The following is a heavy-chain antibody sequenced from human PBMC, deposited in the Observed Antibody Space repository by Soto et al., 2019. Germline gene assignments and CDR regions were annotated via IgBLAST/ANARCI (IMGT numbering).Heavy chain of an antibody. Sequence: QVQLVQSGAEMKKPGSSVKVSCQSSGGTFNTYAMNWVRQAPGQGPEWMGDISPMFGAANYAPKFQGRVTITAYESTGTTYMQVSSLTSEDTALYFCSREVHVHTPAFVYWGQGTPVTVSS. V-gene: IGHV1-69*19. J-gene: IGHJ4*02. CDR2: ISPMFGAA. CDR3: SREVHVHTPAFVY. D-gene: IGHD3-10*02. CDR1: GGTFNTYA.